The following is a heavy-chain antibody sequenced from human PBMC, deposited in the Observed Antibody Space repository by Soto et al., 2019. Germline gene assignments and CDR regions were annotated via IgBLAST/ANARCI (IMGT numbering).Heavy chain of an antibody. CDR3: ARDYDSSGYYTGPGYYYGMDV. CDR1: GYTFTSYD. J-gene: IGHJ6*02. V-gene: IGHV1-18*01. Sequence: ASVKVSCKASGYTFTSYDINWVRQAPGQRLEWMGWISAYNGNTNYAQKLQGRVTMTTDTSTSTAYMELRSLRSDDTAVYYCARDYDSSGYYTGPGYYYGMDVWGQGTTVTVS. CDR2: ISAYNGNT. D-gene: IGHD3-22*01.